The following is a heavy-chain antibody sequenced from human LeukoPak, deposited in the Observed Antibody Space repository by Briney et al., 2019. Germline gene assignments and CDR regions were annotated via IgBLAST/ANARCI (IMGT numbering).Heavy chain of an antibody. CDR3: ARDWYYYDSSGYPGDY. CDR1: GYTFTGYY. D-gene: IGHD3-22*01. Sequence: ASVKVSCKASGYTFTGYYMHWVRQAPGQGLEWMGWINPNSGGTNYAQKFQGRVTMTRDTSISTAYMELSRLRSDDTAVYYCARDWYYYDSSGYPGDYWGQGTLATVSS. V-gene: IGHV1-2*02. J-gene: IGHJ4*02. CDR2: INPNSGGT.